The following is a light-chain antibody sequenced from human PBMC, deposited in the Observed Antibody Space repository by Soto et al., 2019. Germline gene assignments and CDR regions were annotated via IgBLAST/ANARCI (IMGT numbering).Light chain of an antibody. Sequence: EIVLTQSPGTLSLSPGERATLSCRASQTVSSSYLAWYQQKPGQAPRLLIYDASTRATGIPDRFSGSGSGTDFTLTISRLEPEDVAAYYCQQYGSSPQTFGQGTKVEFK. CDR3: QQYGSSPQT. CDR1: QTVSSSY. J-gene: IGKJ1*01. V-gene: IGKV3-20*01. CDR2: DAS.